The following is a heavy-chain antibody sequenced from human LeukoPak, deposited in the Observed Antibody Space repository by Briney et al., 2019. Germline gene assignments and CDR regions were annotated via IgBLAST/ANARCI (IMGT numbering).Heavy chain of an antibody. Sequence: ASVKVSCKAFGYNFNTYGITWVRQAPGQGLECMGWISKTNDNTGYVQKLQGRVTVTIDTSTSTAYMELRSLRSDDTAIYYCARHWLVSGYEDYWGQGTLVIVSS. D-gene: IGHD3-10*01. CDR1: GYNFNTYG. V-gene: IGHV1-18*01. CDR2: ISKTNDNT. J-gene: IGHJ4*02. CDR3: ARHWLVSGYEDY.